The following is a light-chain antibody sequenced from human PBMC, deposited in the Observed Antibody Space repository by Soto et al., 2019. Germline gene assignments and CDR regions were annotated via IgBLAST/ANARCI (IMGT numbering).Light chain of an antibody. CDR3: SSYAGSNNFV. J-gene: IGLJ1*01. CDR1: RSDVGGYNY. V-gene: IGLV2-8*01. CDR2: EVS. Sequence: QSALTQPPSASGSPGQSVTISCTGTRSDVGGYNYVSWYQQHPGKAPKLMIYEVSKRPSGVPDRFSGSKSANTASLTVSGLQAEEEADYYCSSYAGSNNFVFGTGTKVTVL.